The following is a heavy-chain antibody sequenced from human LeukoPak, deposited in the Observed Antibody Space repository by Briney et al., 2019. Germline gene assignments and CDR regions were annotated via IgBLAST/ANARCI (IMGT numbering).Heavy chain of an antibody. CDR2: MNPNSGNT. CDR3: ARARGINYDSSGYYNYYYYYYMDV. V-gene: IGHV1-8*01. J-gene: IGHJ6*03. Sequence: ASVKVSCKASGYTFTSYDINWVRQATGQGLEWMGRMNPNSGNTGYAQKFQGRVTMTRNTSISTAYMELSSLRSDDTAVYYCARARGINYDSSGYYNYYYYYYMDVWGKGTTVTVSS. CDR1: GYTFTSYD. D-gene: IGHD3-22*01.